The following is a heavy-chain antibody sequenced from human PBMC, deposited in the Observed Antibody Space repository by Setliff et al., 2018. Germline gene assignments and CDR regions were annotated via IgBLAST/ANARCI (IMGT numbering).Heavy chain of an antibody. J-gene: IGHJ4*02. D-gene: IGHD3-10*01. Sequence: ASVKVSCKASGYTFTSFGISWVRRAPGQGLEWIGWISPNNGDIKYAQKLQDRVTMTIDTSTRTAYMELSSLRSDDTAVYYCARSFYGCFNYWGQGTLVTV. CDR2: ISPNNGDI. CDR1: GYTFTSFG. V-gene: IGHV1-18*01. CDR3: ARSFYGCFNY.